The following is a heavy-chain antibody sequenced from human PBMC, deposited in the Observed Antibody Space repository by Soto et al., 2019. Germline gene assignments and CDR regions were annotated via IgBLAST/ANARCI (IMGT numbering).Heavy chain of an antibody. CDR1: GGTFSSYA. V-gene: IGHV1-69*12. D-gene: IGHD2-2*01. J-gene: IGHJ6*02. CDR2: IIPIFGTA. Sequence: QVQLVQSGAEVKKPGSSVKVSCKASGGTFSSYAISWVRQAPGQGLEWMGGIIPIFGTANYAQKFQGRVTITANDSTSTAYMELSSLTSEDTAVYYCARADIVLVPAADSPPRVGYYYGMDVWGQGTTVTVSS. CDR3: ARADIVLVPAADSPPRVGYYYGMDV.